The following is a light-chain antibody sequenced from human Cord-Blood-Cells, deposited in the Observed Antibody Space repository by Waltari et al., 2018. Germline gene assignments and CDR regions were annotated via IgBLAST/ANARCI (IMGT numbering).Light chain of an antibody. CDR1: SSDVGGYKY. V-gene: IGLV2-11*01. Sequence: QSALTQPRSVSGSPGQSVTISCTGTSSDVGGYKYVSWYQQHPGKAPKLMIYDVSQRPSGVPDRFSGSKSGNTASLTISGLQAEDEADYYCCSYAGSYTLIFGTGTKVTVL. J-gene: IGLJ1*01. CDR3: CSYAGSYTLI. CDR2: DVS.